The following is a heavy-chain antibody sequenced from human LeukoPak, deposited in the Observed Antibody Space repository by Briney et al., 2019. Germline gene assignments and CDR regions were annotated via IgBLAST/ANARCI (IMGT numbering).Heavy chain of an antibody. CDR3: AKGLLYSSSWYRRVGYYYGMDV. CDR2: ISTNSNYI. D-gene: IGHD6-13*01. Sequence: GGSLRLSCAASGFSFSTYSMDWVRQAPGKGLEWVSSISTNSNYIYYADSVKGRFTVSRDNAKNSLYLQMNSLRAEDTAVYYCAKGLLYSSSWYRRVGYYYGMDVWGQGTTVTVSS. CDR1: GFSFSTYS. J-gene: IGHJ6*02. V-gene: IGHV3-21*06.